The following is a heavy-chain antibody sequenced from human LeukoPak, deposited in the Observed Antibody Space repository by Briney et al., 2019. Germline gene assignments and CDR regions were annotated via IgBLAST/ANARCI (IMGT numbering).Heavy chain of an antibody. J-gene: IGHJ3*02. Sequence: PGGSLRLSCAASGFTFDDYAMHGLRQAPGKGLEWVSGISWNSGSIGYADSVKGRFTISRDNAKNSLYLQMNSLRAEDTALYYCAKVLSDYYDSSGAFDIWGQGTMVTVSS. CDR2: ISWNSGSI. D-gene: IGHD3-22*01. V-gene: IGHV3-9*01. CDR1: GFTFDDYA. CDR3: AKVLSDYYDSSGAFDI.